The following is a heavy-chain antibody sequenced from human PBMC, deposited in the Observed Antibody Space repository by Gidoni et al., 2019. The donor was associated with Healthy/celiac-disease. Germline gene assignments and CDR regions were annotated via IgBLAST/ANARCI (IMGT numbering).Heavy chain of an antibody. Sequence: QVQLVESGRGVVQPGRPLRLSCAASGFTSGRYGMHWVRQAPGKGLEWVAVISYDGSNKYYADSVKGRFTISRDNSKNTLYLQMNSLRAEDTAVYYCAKEDYGSGSYYTRYYYMDVWGKGTTVTVSS. CDR3: AKEDYGSGSYYTRYYYMDV. D-gene: IGHD3-10*01. V-gene: IGHV3-30*18. J-gene: IGHJ6*03. CDR2: ISYDGSNK. CDR1: GFTSGRYG.